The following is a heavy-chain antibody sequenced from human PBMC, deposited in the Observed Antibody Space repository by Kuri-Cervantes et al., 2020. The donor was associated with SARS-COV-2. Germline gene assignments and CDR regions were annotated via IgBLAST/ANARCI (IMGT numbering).Heavy chain of an antibody. CDR1: GFLFSASA. CDR3: TTLIYY. D-gene: IGHD2-8*01. J-gene: IGHJ4*02. Sequence: GESLKISCEVSGFLFSASALHWVRQASGKGLEWVGRVRGKANNYATAYAASVKGRFTISRDDSKNMAYLQMNSLKTEDTAVYYCTTLIYYWGQGALVTVSS. CDR2: VRGKANNYAT. V-gene: IGHV3-73*01.